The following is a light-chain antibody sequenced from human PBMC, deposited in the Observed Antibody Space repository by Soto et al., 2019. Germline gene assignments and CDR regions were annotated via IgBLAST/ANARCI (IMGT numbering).Light chain of an antibody. CDR1: QSVDIN. J-gene: IGKJ5*01. CDR3: QQYGSSPIT. CDR2: GAS. Sequence: EMVLTHSPGTLSLSGLERGTLSFRASQSVDINLAWYQQKPGQAPRLLTYGASTRATDMSGTFSGRGSGTEFTLTISNVRPEDFAVYYCQQYGSSPITFGQGTRLEIK. V-gene: IGKV3-20*01.